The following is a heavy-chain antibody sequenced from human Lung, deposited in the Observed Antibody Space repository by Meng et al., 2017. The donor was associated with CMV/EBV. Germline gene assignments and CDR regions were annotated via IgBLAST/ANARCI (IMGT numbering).Heavy chain of an antibody. J-gene: IGHJ4*02. CDR1: GFTFSGYS. V-gene: IGHV3-21*01. CDR2: ISRSSSHI. Sequence: SCVASGFTFSGYSMNWVRQAPGKGLEWLSSISRSSSHIYYADPVKGRFTISRDNANNSLYLQMNSLRAEDSAVYYCVRDVKYSGYDPYYFDNWGQGXLVTVSS. CDR3: VRDVKYSGYDPYYFDN. D-gene: IGHD5-12*01.